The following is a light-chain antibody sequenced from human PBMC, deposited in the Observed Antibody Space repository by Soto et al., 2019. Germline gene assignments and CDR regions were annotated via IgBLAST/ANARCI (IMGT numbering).Light chain of an antibody. CDR1: QSISSW. Sequence: DIQMTQSPSTLSASVGDRVTITCRASQSISSWLAWYQHKPGKAPKLLISDASNLESGVPSRFSGSGSGTEFTLTISSLQPEDFAIYYCQQYHNYPRTFGQGTKVEIK. V-gene: IGKV1-5*01. CDR3: QQYHNYPRT. J-gene: IGKJ1*01. CDR2: DAS.